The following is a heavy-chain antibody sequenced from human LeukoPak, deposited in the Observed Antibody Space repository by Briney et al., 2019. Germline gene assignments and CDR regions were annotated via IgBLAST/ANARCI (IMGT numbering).Heavy chain of an antibody. CDR3: AKGMVRGVIFP. CDR2: IYYSGST. V-gene: IGHV4-59*01. D-gene: IGHD3-10*01. Sequence: SETRSLTCTVSGGSISSYYWSWIRQPPGKGLEWIGYIYYSGSTNYNPSLKSRVTISVDTSKNQFSLKLSSVTAADTAVYYCAKGMVRGVIFPWGQGSLVTVSS. J-gene: IGHJ5*02. CDR1: GGSISSYY.